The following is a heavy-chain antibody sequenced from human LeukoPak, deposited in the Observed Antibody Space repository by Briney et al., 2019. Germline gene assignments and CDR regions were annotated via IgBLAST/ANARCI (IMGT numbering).Heavy chain of an antibody. Sequence: ASVKVSCKASGYTFTSYGISWVRQAPGQGLERMGWISAYNGNTNYAQKLQGRVTMTTDTSTSTAYMELRSLRSDDTAVYYCARVFHDSSGYYPYYFDYWGQGTLVPVSS. V-gene: IGHV1-18*01. CDR3: ARVFHDSSGYYPYYFDY. D-gene: IGHD3-22*01. J-gene: IGHJ4*02. CDR1: GYTFTSYG. CDR2: ISAYNGNT.